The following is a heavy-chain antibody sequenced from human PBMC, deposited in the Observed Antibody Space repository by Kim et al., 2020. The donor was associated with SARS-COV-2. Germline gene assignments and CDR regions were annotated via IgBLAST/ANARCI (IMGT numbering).Heavy chain of an antibody. V-gene: IGHV3-23*01. CDR2: ISGSGGST. J-gene: IGHJ6*02. D-gene: IGHD2-15*01. Sequence: GSLRLSCAASGFTFSSYAMSWVRQAPGKGLEWVSAISGSGGSTYYADSVKGRFTISRDNSKNTLYLQMNSLRAEDTAVYYCAKGIGRSYYYYGMDVWGQGTTVTVSS. CDR1: GFTFSSYA. CDR3: AKGIGRSYYYYGMDV.